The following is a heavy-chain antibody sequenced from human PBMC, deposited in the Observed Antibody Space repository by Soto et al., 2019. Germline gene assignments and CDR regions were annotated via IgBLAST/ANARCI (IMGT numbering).Heavy chain of an antibody. J-gene: IGHJ6*02. V-gene: IGHV3-33*01. CDR2: IWYNGSNK. CDR1: GFTFSRYG. Sequence: QVQVVESGGGVVQPGRSLRISCEVSGFTFSRYGMHWVRQAPGKGLEWVAFIWYNGSNKRYGDSVKGRFSVSRDDLKNTVYLQMKSLRVEDTGVYYCARDLDFVAIVSSIVDHYSFSGMDVWGQGTTVTVSS. D-gene: IGHD2-21*01. CDR3: ARDLDFVAIVSSIVDHYSFSGMDV.